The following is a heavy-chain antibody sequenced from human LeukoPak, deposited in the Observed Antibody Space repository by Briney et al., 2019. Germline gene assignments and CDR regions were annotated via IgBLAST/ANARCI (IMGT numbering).Heavy chain of an antibody. CDR1: GFTFSSYA. D-gene: IGHD3-10*01. V-gene: IGHV3-23*01. Sequence: GGSLRLSCAASGFTFSSYAMSWVRQAPGKGLEWVSAISGSGGSTYYADSVKGRFTISRDNSKNTLYLQMNSLRAEDTAVYYCARDQGVFVAFLDYWGQGTLVTVSS. J-gene: IGHJ4*02. CDR2: ISGSGGST. CDR3: ARDQGVFVAFLDY.